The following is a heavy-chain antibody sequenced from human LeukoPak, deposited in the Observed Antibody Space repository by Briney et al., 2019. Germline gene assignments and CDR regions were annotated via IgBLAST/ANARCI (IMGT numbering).Heavy chain of an antibody. V-gene: IGHV4-59*12. CDR2: ISYTGNA. Sequence: SETLSLTCTVSGGSISSYYWSWIRQPPGQGLEWIGYISYTGNANYNPSLRSRVTISVGASKNQFSLKLSSVTAADTAVYYCARPLSPYTSGPLDYWGQGTLVTVSS. CDR3: ARPLSPYTSGPLDY. CDR1: GGSISSYY. D-gene: IGHD3-22*01. J-gene: IGHJ4*02.